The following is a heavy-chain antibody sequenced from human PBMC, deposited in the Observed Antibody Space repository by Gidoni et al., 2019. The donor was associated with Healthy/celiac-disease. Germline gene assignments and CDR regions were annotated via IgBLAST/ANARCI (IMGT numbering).Heavy chain of an antibody. CDR3: WKDSGGYSYGLDY. J-gene: IGHJ4*02. V-gene: IGHV3-30*18. Sequence: QVQLVEYGGGVVQPGRSLRPSCDASGFTFSSYGMHWGRQAPGEGLVWGAVITYDGSNKYYADSVKGRFTISRDNSKNTLYLQMNSLRAEDTAVYDCWKDSGGYSYGLDYWGQGTLVTVSS. CDR2: ITYDGSNK. CDR1: GFTFSSYG. D-gene: IGHD5-18*01.